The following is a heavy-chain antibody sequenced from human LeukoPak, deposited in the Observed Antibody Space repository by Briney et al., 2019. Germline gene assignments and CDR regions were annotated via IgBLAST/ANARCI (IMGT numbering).Heavy chain of an antibody. CDR1: GYTFTGSY. J-gene: IGHJ6*03. V-gene: IGHV1-2*02. D-gene: IGHD2-15*01. CDR3: ARDRGVDYCSGGSCSHYYYYMDV. CDR2: INPNSGGT. Sequence: ASVKVSCKASGYTFTGSYMHWVRQAPGQGLEWMGWINPNSGGTNYAQKFQGRVTMTRDTSIRTAYMELSRLRSDDTAVYYCARDRGVDYCSGGSCSHYYYYMDVWGKGTTVTISS.